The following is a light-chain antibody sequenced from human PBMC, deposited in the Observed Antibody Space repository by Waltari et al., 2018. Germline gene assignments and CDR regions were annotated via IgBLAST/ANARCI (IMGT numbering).Light chain of an antibody. Sequence: QSALTQPASVSGSPGQSITISCTGTNSDIGGYNFVSWYQQHPAKAPKLMIFDVTNRPSGGSERFAGSKSGNTASLTISGLQADDEAVYYCSSYTSNSTLGVFGGGTRLTVL. CDR1: NSDIGGYNF. CDR3: SSYTSNSTLGV. CDR2: DVT. V-gene: IGLV2-14*03. J-gene: IGLJ3*02.